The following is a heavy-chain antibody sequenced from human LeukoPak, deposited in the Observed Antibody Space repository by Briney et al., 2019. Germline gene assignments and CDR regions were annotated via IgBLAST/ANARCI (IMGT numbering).Heavy chain of an antibody. CDR2: INPSGGST. D-gene: IGHD3-3*01. J-gene: IGHJ4*02. Sequence: ASVNVSCKASGYTFTSYYMHWVRQAPGQGLEWMGIINPSGGSTSYAQKFQGRVTMTRDTSTSTVYMELSSLRSEDTAVYYCARGHGSDFWSGYPTFDYWGQGTLVTVSS. V-gene: IGHV1-46*01. CDR3: ARGHGSDFWSGYPTFDY. CDR1: GYTFTSYY.